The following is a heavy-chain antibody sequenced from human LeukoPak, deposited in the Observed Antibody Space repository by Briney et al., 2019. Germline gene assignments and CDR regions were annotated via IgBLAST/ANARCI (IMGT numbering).Heavy chain of an antibody. V-gene: IGHV1-18*01. J-gene: IGHJ5*02. CDR1: GYTFTSYD. CDR3: ARSLADFWSGYYIP. D-gene: IGHD3-3*01. CDR2: ISAYNGNT. Sequence: ASVKVSCKASGYTFTSYDINWVRQATGQGLEWMGWISAYNGNTNYAQKLQGRVTMTTDTSTSTAYMELRSLRSDDTAVYYCARSLADFWSGYYIPWGQGTLVTVSS.